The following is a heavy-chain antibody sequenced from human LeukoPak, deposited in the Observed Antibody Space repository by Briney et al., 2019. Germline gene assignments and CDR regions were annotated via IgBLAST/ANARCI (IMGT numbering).Heavy chain of an antibody. D-gene: IGHD3-10*01. Sequence: DSVKLSCKASRYTFTSYDINWVRQPTGQGLEWIGWMNPNSGNTSYAQKFQGRVTMTRNTSISTVYMELSSLRSEDTAVYYCARGYSSGSYYRDYWGQGTLVTVSS. CDR2: MNPNSGNT. CDR1: RYTFTSYD. J-gene: IGHJ4*02. V-gene: IGHV1-8*01. CDR3: ARGYSSGSYYRDY.